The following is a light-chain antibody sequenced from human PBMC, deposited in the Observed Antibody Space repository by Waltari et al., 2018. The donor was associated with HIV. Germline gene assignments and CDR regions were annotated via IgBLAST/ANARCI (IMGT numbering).Light chain of an antibody. CDR3: SSYTSSSTPYV. Sequence: QSALTQPASVSGSPGQSTTISCPGTSSDVGGYNYVSWYQQHPGKAPKLMIYEVSNRPSGVSNRFSGSKSGNTASLTISGLQAEDEADYYCSSYTSSSTPYVFGTGTKVTVL. J-gene: IGLJ1*01. CDR2: EVS. CDR1: SSDVGGYNY. V-gene: IGLV2-14*01.